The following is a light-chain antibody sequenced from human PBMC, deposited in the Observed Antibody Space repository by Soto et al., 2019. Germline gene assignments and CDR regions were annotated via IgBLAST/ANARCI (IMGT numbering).Light chain of an antibody. J-gene: IGKJ1*01. CDR1: QGIRND. Sequence: AIHMTQSPFSPASSVLDSGPITFRASQGIRNDLAWYQQKPGKAPKLLIYAAYSLQSGVSSRFSGSGSGTDFTLTISSLQPEDFAVYYCQQYGSSGTFGQGTKGDIK. CDR3: QQYGSSGT. V-gene: IGKV1-6*01. CDR2: AAY.